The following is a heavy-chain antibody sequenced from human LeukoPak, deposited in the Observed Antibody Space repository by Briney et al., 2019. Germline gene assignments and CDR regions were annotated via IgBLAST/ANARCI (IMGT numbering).Heavy chain of an antibody. CDR1: GFSTSSYT. J-gene: IGHJ6*03. CDR3: ARGKSFYSYYYMDV. CDR2: ISSSSRSI. Sequence: PGGSLRLSCAASGFSTSSYTMNWVRQAPGKGLEWVSSISSSSRSIDYADSLKRRFTISRDNARNLVYLQMNSLRADDTSVYFCARGKSFYSYYYMDVWGKGTTVTVSS. D-gene: IGHD3-16*02. V-gene: IGHV3-21*01.